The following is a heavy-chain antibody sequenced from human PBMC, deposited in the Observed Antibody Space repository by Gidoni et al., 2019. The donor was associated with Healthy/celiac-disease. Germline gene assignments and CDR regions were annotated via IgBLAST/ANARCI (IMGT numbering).Heavy chain of an antibody. CDR3: ARGRVRWYY. V-gene: IGHV4-34*01. CDR1: GGSFSGDY. J-gene: IGHJ4*02. D-gene: IGHD6-13*01. CDR2: INPSGST. Sequence: QVQLQQWGAGLLKPSENLSLPCAVSGGSFSGDYSSWIRQPPGTGLEWMGEINPSGSTNCNPSLKSRVTISVDTSKNQISLRLSSVTAADTAVYYCARGRVRWYYWGQGTLVTVSS.